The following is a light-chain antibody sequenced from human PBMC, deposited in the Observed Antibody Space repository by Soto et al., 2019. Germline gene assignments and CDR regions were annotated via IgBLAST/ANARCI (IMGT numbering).Light chain of an antibody. V-gene: IGKV3-20*01. CDR1: QSVSSSY. Sequence: EIVLTQSPGTLSLSPGERATLSCRASQSVSSSYLAWYQQKPGQAPRLLIYGASSRATGIPDRFSGGGSGTDFTLTISRLESEDSAVYYCQQYGISPFTFGGGTKVDIK. J-gene: IGKJ4*01. CDR3: QQYGISPFT. CDR2: GAS.